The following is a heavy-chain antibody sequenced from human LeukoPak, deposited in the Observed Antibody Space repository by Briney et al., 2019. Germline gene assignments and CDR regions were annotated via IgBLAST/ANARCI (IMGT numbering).Heavy chain of an antibody. J-gene: IGHJ3*02. CDR1: GFTFGDYV. Sequence: GGSLRLSCTASGFTFGDYVMSWVRQAPGKGLEWVGFIRSKADGGTTEYAASVKGRFTISRDDSKNIAYLQMNSLKIEDTAMYYCIRDLRSYGDDAFDIWGQGTMVTVSS. V-gene: IGHV3-49*04. D-gene: IGHD1-26*01. CDR3: IRDLRSYGDDAFDI. CDR2: IRSKADGGTT.